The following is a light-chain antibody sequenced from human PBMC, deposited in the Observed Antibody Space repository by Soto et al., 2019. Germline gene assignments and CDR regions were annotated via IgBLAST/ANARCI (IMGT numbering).Light chain of an antibody. Sequence: EIVLTQSPATLSLSPGKRATLSCRSSQSISSSYLAWYQQRPGQAPRLLIYGASSRATGIPDRFSGSGSGTEFTLTISRLEPEDFAVYYCQQYNNWPWTFGQGTKVDI. CDR2: GAS. CDR1: QSISSSY. J-gene: IGKJ1*01. V-gene: IGKV3-20*01. CDR3: QQYNNWPWT.